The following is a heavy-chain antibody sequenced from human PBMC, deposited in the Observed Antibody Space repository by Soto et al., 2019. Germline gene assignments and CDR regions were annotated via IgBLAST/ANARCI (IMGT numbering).Heavy chain of an antibody. CDR1: GGTFSRHA. V-gene: IGHV1-69*01. J-gene: IGHJ4*02. CDR2: ISPSFGTA. Sequence: QVQLVQSGAEVRKPGSSVKVSCKASGGTFSRHAISWVRQAPGQGLEGMGGISPSFGTANHAQKFQGRVTIIADESTSTVYMELSSLRSEYTAMYYCARGWGYDSNDYYYAYWGQGTLVIVSS. CDR3: ARGWGYDSNDYYYAY. D-gene: IGHD3-22*01.